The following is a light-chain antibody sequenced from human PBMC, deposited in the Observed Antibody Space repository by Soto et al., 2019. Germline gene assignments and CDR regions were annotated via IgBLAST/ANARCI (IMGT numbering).Light chain of an antibody. J-gene: IGKJ5*01. V-gene: IGKV3-11*01. Sequence: EIVLRQSPATLSSFPGDRVTLSSRASQYINTRLTWYQHRPGQAPRLLIYHTSIRAAGIPARFSGSGSGTDFTLTISSLEPEDFAVYYCQQRSNWPPFTFGQGTRLEIK. CDR2: HTS. CDR1: QYINTR. CDR3: QQRSNWPPFT.